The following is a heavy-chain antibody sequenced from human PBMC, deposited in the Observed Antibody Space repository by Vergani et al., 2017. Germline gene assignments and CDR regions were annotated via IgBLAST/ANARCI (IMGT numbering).Heavy chain of an antibody. V-gene: IGHV4-38-2*01. Sequence: QVQLQESGPGLVRPSETLSLTCVVSGFSITRGFYWAWIRQPPGKAPEWIGSIHHSGTTYYHPSLKSRVSISVDTSKHHFSLELNSVTAADTAVYFCARGGSGYYFRTAWFDFWGQGTLVTVSS. CDR1: GFSITRGFY. CDR3: ARGGSGYYFRTAWFDF. J-gene: IGHJ5*01. D-gene: IGHD3-22*01. CDR2: IHHSGTT.